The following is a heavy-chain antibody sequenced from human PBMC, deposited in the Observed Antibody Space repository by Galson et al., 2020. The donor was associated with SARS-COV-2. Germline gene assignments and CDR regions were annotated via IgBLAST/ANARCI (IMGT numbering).Heavy chain of an antibody. CDR2: INTNTGNP. J-gene: IGHJ5*02. V-gene: IGHV7-4-1*02. CDR3: ARMAGWYCSSTSCPPGWFDP. D-gene: IGHD2-2*01. CDR1: GYTFTSYA. Sequence: ASVKVSCKASGYTFTSYAMNWVRQAPGQGLEWMGWINTNTGNPTYAQGFTGRFVFSLDTSVSTAYLQISSLKAEDTAVYYCARMAGWYCSSTSCPPGWFDPWGQGTLVTVSS.